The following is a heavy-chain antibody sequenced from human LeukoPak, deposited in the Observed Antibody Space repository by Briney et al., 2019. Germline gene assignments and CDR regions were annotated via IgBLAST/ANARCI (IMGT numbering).Heavy chain of an antibody. D-gene: IGHD4-17*01. V-gene: IGHV4-4*07. Sequence: PSETLSLTCTVSGASISTYFWTWIRQPAGKGLEWIGRIYPNGAINYNPSLKSRVTKSVDTSKNQFSLKLISVTAADTAVYYCAREYGDQGTRNFDYWGQGDLVTVSS. CDR1: GASISTYF. CDR2: IYPNGAI. CDR3: AREYGDQGTRNFDY. J-gene: IGHJ4*02.